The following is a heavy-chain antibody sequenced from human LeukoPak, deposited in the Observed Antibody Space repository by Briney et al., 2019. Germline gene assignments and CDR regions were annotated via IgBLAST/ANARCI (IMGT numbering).Heavy chain of an antibody. CDR2: IYYSGST. V-gene: IGHV4-59*12. CDR3: ARAYSRGYSYGYGY. CDR1: GGSISSYY. J-gene: IGHJ4*02. D-gene: IGHD5-18*01. Sequence: SETLSLTCTVSGGSISSYYWSWIRQPPGKGLEWIGYIYYSGSTNYNPSLKSRATISIDTSKNQFSLKLSSVTAADTAVYYCARAYSRGYSYGYGYWGQGTLVTVSS.